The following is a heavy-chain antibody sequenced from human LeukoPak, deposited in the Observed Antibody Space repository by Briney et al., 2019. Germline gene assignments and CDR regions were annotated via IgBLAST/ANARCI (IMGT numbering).Heavy chain of an antibody. Sequence: SETLSLTCAVSGGPLTSYYWSWIRQPPGKGLEWIGFIYYRGSTNYNPSLESRVTISVDTSKNQFSLKLSSVTAADTAVYYCARGLGSGYGDAFDIWGQGTMVTVSS. CDR1: GGPLTSYY. J-gene: IGHJ3*02. CDR2: IYYRGST. CDR3: ARGLGSGYGDAFDI. D-gene: IGHD5-12*01. V-gene: IGHV4-59*12.